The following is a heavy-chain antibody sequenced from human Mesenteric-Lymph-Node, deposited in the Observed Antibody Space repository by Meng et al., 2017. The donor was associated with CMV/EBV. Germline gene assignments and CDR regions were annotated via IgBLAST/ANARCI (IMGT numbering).Heavy chain of an antibody. D-gene: IGHD3-9*01. CDR2: IYYSGST. J-gene: IGHJ3*02. CDR3: ARVPYDILTGYSSGAFDI. CDR1: SISSYY. Sequence: SISSYYWSWLRQPPGKGLEWIGYIYYSGSTNYNPSLKSRVTISVDTSKNQFSLKLSSVTAADTAVYYCARVPYDILTGYSSGAFDIWGQGTMVTVSS. V-gene: IGHV4-59*01.